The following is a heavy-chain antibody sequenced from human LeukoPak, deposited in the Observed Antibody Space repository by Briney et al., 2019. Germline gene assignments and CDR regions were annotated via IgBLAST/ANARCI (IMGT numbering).Heavy chain of an antibody. V-gene: IGHV1-69*04. CDR2: IIPILGIA. D-gene: IGHD2-15*01. J-gene: IGHJ4*02. Sequence: SWXXQAPGQGLEXMGRIIPILGIANYAQKFQGRVTITADKSTSTAYMELSSLRSEDTAVYYCARDCDLVTRLGYCSGGSWHNFDYWGQGTLVTVSS. CDR3: ARDCDLVTRLGYCSGGSWHNFDY.